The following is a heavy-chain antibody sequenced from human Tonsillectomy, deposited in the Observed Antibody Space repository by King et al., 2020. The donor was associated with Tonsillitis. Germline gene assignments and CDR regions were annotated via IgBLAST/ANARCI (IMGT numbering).Heavy chain of an antibody. J-gene: IGHJ6*02. CDR2: TFYRSEWYN. V-gene: IGHV6-1*01. CDR3: ARGNASYYGMDV. CDR1: GDSVSSTGAA. Sequence: VQLQQSGPGLVKPSQTLSLTCAISGDSVSSTGAAWNWIRQSPSRGLEWLGRTFYRSEWYNDFLVSVKSRITINPDTSKNQFSLQLNSVTPEDTAVYYCARGNASYYGMDVWGQGTTVTVSS. D-gene: IGHD1-1*01.